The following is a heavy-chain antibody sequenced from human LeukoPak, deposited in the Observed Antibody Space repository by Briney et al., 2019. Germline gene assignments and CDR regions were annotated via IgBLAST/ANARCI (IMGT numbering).Heavy chain of an antibody. CDR3: ARGVTMVRGVIPINWFDP. J-gene: IGHJ5*02. CDR1: GGSISSYY. CDR2: IYYSGST. D-gene: IGHD3-10*01. Sequence: SETLSLTCTVSGGSISSYYWSWIRQPPGKGLEWIGYIYYSGSTNYNPSLKSRVTISVDTSKNQFSLKLSSVTAADTAVYYCARGVTMVRGVIPINWFDPWGQGTLVTVSS. V-gene: IGHV4-59*01.